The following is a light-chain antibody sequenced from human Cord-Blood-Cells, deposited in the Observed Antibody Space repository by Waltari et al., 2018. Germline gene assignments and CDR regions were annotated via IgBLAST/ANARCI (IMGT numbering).Light chain of an antibody. CDR1: SSDVGGYNS. CDR2: DVS. CDR3: CSYAGSYTFYV. V-gene: IGLV2-11*01. J-gene: IGLJ1*01. Sequence: QSALTQPRSVSGSPGQSVTISCTGTSSDVGGYNSVPWYQQHPGKAPKLIIYDVSKRPSGVPDRFSGSKSGNTASLTISGLQAEDEADYYCCSYAGSYTFYVFGTGTKVTVL.